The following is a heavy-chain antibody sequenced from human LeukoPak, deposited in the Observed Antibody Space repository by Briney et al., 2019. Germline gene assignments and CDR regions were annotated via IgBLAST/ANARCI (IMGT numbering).Heavy chain of an antibody. D-gene: IGHD3-3*01. V-gene: IGHV3-23*01. CDR1: GFTFSSYW. CDR3: AKMTAYDFWSGYPDFDY. CDR2: ISGSGGST. J-gene: IGHJ4*02. Sequence: GGSLRLSCAASGFTFSSYWMSWVRQAPGKGLEWVSAISGSGGSTYYADSVKGRFTISRDNSKNTLYLQMNSLRAEDTAVYYCAKMTAYDFWSGYPDFDYWGQGTLVTVSS.